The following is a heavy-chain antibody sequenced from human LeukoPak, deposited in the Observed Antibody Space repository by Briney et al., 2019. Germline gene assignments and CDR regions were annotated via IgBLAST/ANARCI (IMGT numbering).Heavy chain of an antibody. CDR3: AELGITMIGGV. Sequence: GGSLRLSCAASRFTFSKYAMSWIRQAPGKGLEWVSYISSSGSTIYYADSVKGRFTISRDNAKNSLYLQMNSLRAEDTAVYYCAELGITMIGGVWGKGTTVTISS. D-gene: IGHD3-10*02. J-gene: IGHJ6*04. V-gene: IGHV3-48*03. CDR2: ISSSGSTI. CDR1: RFTFSKYA.